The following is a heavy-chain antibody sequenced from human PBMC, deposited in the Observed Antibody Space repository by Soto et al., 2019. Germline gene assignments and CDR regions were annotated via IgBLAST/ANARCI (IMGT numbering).Heavy chain of an antibody. Sequence: QVQLVESGGGVVQPGRSLRLSCAASGFTFSSYAMHWVRQAPGKGLEWVAVISYDGSNQYYADSVKGRFSISRDNSKNTVYLQMNSLRAEDTAVYHCAKDVDTFMAHPWGQGTLVTVSS. V-gene: IGHV3-30*04. CDR2: ISYDGSNQ. CDR1: GFTFSSYA. D-gene: IGHD5-18*01. CDR3: AKDVDTFMAHP. J-gene: IGHJ4*02.